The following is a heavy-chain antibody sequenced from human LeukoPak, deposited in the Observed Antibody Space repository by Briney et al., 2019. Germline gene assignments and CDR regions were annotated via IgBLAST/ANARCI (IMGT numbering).Heavy chain of an antibody. D-gene: IGHD4-17*01. V-gene: IGHV4-39*01. CDR1: GDSFSSSSDY. CDR2: VHYSGTT. Sequence: SETLSLTCTVSGDSFSSSSDYWGWVRQPPGRGLEWIASVHYSGTTYDNPSLKSRVTISVDTSKNQFSLKLSSVTATDTAVYYCARGLYGDYRSDFDYWGQGTLVTVSS. J-gene: IGHJ4*02. CDR3: ARGLYGDYRSDFDY.